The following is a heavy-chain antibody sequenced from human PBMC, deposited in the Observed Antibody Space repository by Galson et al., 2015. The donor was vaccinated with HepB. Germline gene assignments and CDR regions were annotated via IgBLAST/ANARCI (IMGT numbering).Heavy chain of an antibody. J-gene: IGHJ4*02. CDR3: ARESCSGGSCYAYFDY. CDR2: ISYDGSNK. Sequence: SLRLSCAASGFTFSSYAMHWVRQAPGKGLEWVAVISYDGSNKYYADSVKGRFTISRDNSKNTLYLQMNSLRAEDTAVYYCARESCSGGSCYAYFDYWGQGTLVTVSS. CDR1: GFTFSSYA. D-gene: IGHD2-15*01. V-gene: IGHV3-30*04.